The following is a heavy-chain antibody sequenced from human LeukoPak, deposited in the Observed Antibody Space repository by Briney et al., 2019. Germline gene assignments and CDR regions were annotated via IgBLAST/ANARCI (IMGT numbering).Heavy chain of an antibody. CDR2: INHSGST. CDR3: RIVVVTAGLFDY. Sequence: SETLSLNCAVYGGSFSGYYWSWIRQPPGKGLEWIGEINHSGSTNYNPSLKSRVTISVDTSKNQFSLKLSSVTAADTAVYYCRIVVVTAGLFDYWGQGTLVTVSS. CDR1: GGSFSGYY. J-gene: IGHJ4*02. D-gene: IGHD2-21*02. V-gene: IGHV4-34*01.